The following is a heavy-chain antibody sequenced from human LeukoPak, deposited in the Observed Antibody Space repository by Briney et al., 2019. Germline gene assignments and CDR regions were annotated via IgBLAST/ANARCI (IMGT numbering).Heavy chain of an antibody. V-gene: IGHV4-34*01. CDR2: INQSGST. J-gene: IGHJ5*02. CDR1: GGSLSGFY. D-gene: IGHD5-18*01. CDR3: ARGLRGFNYGRGGKNWFDP. Sequence: PSETLSLTCAVYGGSLSGFYWSWIRQSPGKGLEWIGEINQSGSTNYNPSLKSRVTMSVDTSKNQFSLKLTSVGAADTAVYYCARGLRGFNYGRGGKNWFDPWGQGTLVTVSS.